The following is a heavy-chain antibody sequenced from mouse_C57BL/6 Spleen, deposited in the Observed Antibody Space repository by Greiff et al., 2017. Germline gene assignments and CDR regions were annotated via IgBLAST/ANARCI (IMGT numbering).Heavy chain of an antibody. V-gene: IGHV1-55*01. D-gene: IGHD1-1*01. Sequence: VQLQQPGAELVKPGASVKMSCKASGYTFTSYWLTWVKQRPGQGLEWIGDIYPGSGSTNYNEKFKSQATLTVDTSSSTAYMQLSSLTSEDSAVYYWARWHYGSPYYFDYWGQGTTLTVSS. J-gene: IGHJ2*01. CDR2: IYPGSGST. CDR3: ARWHYGSPYYFDY. CDR1: GYTFTSYW.